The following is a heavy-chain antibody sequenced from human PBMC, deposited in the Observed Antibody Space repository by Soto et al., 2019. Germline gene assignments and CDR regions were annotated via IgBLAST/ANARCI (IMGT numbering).Heavy chain of an antibody. J-gene: IGHJ5*02. CDR1: GGSISSGGYY. CDR3: ARDTHYYDSSGYYPSWFDP. Sequence: SETLSLTCTVSGGSISSGGYYWSWIRQHPGKGLEWIGYIYYSGSTYYNPSLKSRVTISVDTSKNQFSLKLSSVTAADTAVYYCARDTHYYDSSGYYPSWFDPWGQGTLVTV. V-gene: IGHV4-31*03. D-gene: IGHD3-22*01. CDR2: IYYSGST.